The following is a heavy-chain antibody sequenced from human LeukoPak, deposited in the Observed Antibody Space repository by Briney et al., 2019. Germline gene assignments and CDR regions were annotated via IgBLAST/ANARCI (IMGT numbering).Heavy chain of an antibody. CDR3: ARGCRNINWSRSYYYYGMDV. J-gene: IGHJ6*02. D-gene: IGHD1-1*01. CDR2: IIPILGIA. CDR1: GGTFSSYA. V-gene: IGHV1-69*04. Sequence: ASVKVSCKASGGTFSSYAISWVRQAPAQGLEWMGRIIPILGIANYAQKFQGRVTITADKSTSTAYMELSSLRSEDTAVYYCARGCRNINWSRSYYYYGMDVWGQGTTVTVSS.